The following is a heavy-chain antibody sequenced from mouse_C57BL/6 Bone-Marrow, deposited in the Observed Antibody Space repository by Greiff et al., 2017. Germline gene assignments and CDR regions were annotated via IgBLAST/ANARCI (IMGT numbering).Heavy chain of an antibody. CDR3: ARGCYCYWYFGV. CDR1: GYTFTSYW. CDR2: IDPSDSYT. Sequence: VQLQQPGAELVMPGASVKLSCKASGYTFTSYWMHWVKQRPGQGLEWIGEIDPSDSYTNYNQKFKGKSTLTVDKSSSTAYMQISSLTSEDSAVYYCARGCYCYWYFGVWGTWATVTVSS. J-gene: IGHJ1*03. D-gene: IGHD1-1*02. V-gene: IGHV1-69*01.